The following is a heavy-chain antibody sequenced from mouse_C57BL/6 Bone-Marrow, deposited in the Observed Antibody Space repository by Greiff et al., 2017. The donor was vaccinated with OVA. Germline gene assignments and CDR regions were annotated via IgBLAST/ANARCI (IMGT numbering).Heavy chain of an antibody. CDR2: IHPNSGST. Sequence: VQLQQPGAELVKPGASVKLSCKASGYTFTSYWMHWVKQRPGQGLEWIGMIHPNSGSTNYNEKFKSKATLTVDKSSSTAYMPLSSLTSEDSAVYYCAEGDYYGSSFDYWGQGTTLTVSS. CDR1: GYTFTSYW. V-gene: IGHV1-64*01. D-gene: IGHD1-1*01. J-gene: IGHJ2*01. CDR3: AEGDYYGSSFDY.